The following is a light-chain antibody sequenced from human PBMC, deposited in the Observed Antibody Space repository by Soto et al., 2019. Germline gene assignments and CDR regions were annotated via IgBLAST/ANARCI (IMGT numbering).Light chain of an antibody. CDR1: QSVSRN. J-gene: IGKJ4*01. V-gene: IGKV3-15*01. CDR2: GAS. CDR3: EQYDKSIT. Sequence: EVVLTQSPATLSVSPGDRATLSCRASQSVSRNLAWYQQKPGQAPRLLIYGASTRATGVPARFSGSGSATEFTLSISRLEPEDFAVYYCEQYDKSITFGGGTKVEIK.